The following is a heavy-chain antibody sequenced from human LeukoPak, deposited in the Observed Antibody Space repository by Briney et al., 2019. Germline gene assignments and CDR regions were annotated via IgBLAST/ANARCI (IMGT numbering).Heavy chain of an antibody. Sequence: PSETLSLTCAVSGYSISSGDYWGWIRQPPGKGLECIGSIYHSGSTYNNPSLKSRVTMSVDTSKNQFSLNLISVTAADTAVYYCARSPYYFDSSGYHGAYYFDYWGQGTLVTVSS. V-gene: IGHV4-38-2*01. J-gene: IGHJ4*02. D-gene: IGHD3-22*01. CDR1: GYSISSGDY. CDR3: ARSPYYFDSSGYHGAYYFDY. CDR2: IYHSGST.